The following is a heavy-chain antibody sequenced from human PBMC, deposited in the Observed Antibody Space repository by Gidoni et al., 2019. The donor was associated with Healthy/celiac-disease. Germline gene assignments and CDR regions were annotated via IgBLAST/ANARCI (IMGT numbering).Heavy chain of an antibody. D-gene: IGHD3-22*01. Sequence: QVQLVESGGGVVQPGRSLRLSCAASGFTFSRSSMHWVRQAPGKGLEWVEFISYDGSNKYYADSVKGRFTISRDNSKNTLYLQMNSLRAEDTAVYYCARDRDPYYYDSSGYDFDYWGQGTLVTVSA. CDR2: ISYDGSNK. CDR1: GFTFSRSS. V-gene: IGHV3-30-3*01. CDR3: ARDRDPYYYDSSGYDFDY. J-gene: IGHJ4*02.